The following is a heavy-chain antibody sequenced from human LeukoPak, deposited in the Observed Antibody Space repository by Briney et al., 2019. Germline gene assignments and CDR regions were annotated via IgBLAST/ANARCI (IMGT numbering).Heavy chain of an antibody. CDR2: ISGSGGST. CDR3: AKAFGRNYFDY. V-gene: IGHV3-23*01. D-gene: IGHD3-10*01. Sequence: GGSLRLSCAASGFTFSSYAMSWVRQAPEKGLEWVSSISGSGGSTYYADSVKGRFTISRDNSKNTLYLQMNSLRADDTALYYCAKAFGRNYFDYWGRGTLVTVSS. J-gene: IGHJ4*02. CDR1: GFTFSSYA.